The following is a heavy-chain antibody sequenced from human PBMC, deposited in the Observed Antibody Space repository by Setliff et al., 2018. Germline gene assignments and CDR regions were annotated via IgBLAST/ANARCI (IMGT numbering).Heavy chain of an antibody. CDR3: ARESVVVVTTTNYYYYIDV. J-gene: IGHJ6*03. D-gene: IGHD2-21*02. Sequence: SVKVSCKASGYSFINYGITWVRQAPGQGLEWMGGIIPIFGTTTYAQKFLGRVTITTDESSSTGYMELSSLRSEDTAVYFCARESVVVVTTTNYYYYIDVWGEGTTVTVSS. CDR2: IIPIFGTT. CDR1: GYSFINYG. V-gene: IGHV1-69*05.